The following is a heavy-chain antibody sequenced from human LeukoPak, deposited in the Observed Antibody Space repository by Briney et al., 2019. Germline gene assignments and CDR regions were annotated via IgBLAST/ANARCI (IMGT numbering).Heavy chain of an antibody. CDR3: ARRGYQDLYYYYYMDV. CDR2: IYYSGST. D-gene: IGHD5-12*01. CDR1: GGSISSSSYY. V-gene: IGHV4-39*01. J-gene: IGHJ6*03. Sequence: SETLSLTCTVSGGSISSSSYYWGWIRQPPGKGLEWIGSIYYSGSTYYNPSLKSRVTISVDTSKNQFSLKLSSVTAADTAVYYCARRGYQDLYYYYYMDVWGKGTTVTVSS.